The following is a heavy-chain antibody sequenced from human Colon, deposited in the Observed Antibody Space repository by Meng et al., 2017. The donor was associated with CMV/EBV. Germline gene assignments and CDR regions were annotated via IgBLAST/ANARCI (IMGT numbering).Heavy chain of an antibody. J-gene: IGHJ4*02. CDR3: ARRPLTLGSGPYFDH. CDR2: ISYSDLTRSGNA. V-gene: IGHV4-31*02. CDR1: GAYY. D-gene: IGHD3-16*01. Sequence: GAYYGAWVRWSTEKGLEWFEYISYSDLTRSGNAYYNPSLESRTYISIDASASQFSLQLDSLTVADTAVYYCARRPLTLGSGPYFDHWGQGILVTVSS.